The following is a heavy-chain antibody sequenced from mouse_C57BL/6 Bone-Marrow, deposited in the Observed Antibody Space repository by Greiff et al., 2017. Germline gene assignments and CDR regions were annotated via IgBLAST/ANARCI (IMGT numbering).Heavy chain of an antibody. Sequence: ESGPGLVKPSQSLSLTCSVTGYSITSGYYWNWIRQFPGKKLEWMGYISYDGSNNYNPSLKNRIPITRDTSKNQFFLKLNSVTTEDTATYYCARDRYYGSSYSAMDYWGQGTSVTVSS. CDR1: GYSITSGYY. J-gene: IGHJ4*01. CDR3: ARDRYYGSSYSAMDY. D-gene: IGHD1-1*01. V-gene: IGHV3-6*01. CDR2: ISYDGSN.